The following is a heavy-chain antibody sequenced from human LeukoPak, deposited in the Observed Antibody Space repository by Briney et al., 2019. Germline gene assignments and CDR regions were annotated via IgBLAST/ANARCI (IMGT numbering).Heavy chain of an antibody. CDR3: ARGVYCSGGSCYPGNNWFDP. Sequence: SETLSLTCTVSGGSISSSSYYWGWIRQPPGKGLEWIGSIYYSGSTNYNPSLKSRVTISVDTSKNQFSLKLSSVTAADTAVYYCARGVYCSGGSCYPGNNWFDPWGQGTLVTVSS. CDR2: IYYSGST. J-gene: IGHJ5*02. V-gene: IGHV4-39*07. D-gene: IGHD2-15*01. CDR1: GGSISSSSYY.